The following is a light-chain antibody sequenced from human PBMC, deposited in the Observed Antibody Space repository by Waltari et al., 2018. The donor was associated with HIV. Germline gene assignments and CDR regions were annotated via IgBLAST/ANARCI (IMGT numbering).Light chain of an antibody. V-gene: IGLV1-44*01. CDR1: ISTIGRNS. J-gene: IGLJ1*01. CDR2: NND. Sequence: QSVLTQPPSASGTPGQRVTISCSGSISTIGRNSVNWYQQSPGTAPKLLIYNNDHRPSGVPDRFSGSQSGTSASLAISGLQSEDEADYYCAAWDDTMNGGVFGTGTKVIVL. CDR3: AAWDDTMNGGV.